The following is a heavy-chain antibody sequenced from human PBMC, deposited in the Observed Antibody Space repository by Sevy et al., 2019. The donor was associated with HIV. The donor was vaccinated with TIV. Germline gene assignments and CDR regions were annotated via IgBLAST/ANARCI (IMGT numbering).Heavy chain of an antibody. V-gene: IGHV3-11*01. CDR1: GLTFSDYY. Sequence: GGSLRLSCSASGLTFSDYYMTWIRQAPGKGLECISYISNSGNTVYYADSVKGRFTVSRDNAKKSLYLQLNSLRDEDTAVYYCARDNYCISGDGCYGYGLDVWGQRTRVTVSS. CDR3: ARDNYCISGDGCYGYGLDV. J-gene: IGHJ6*02. CDR2: ISNSGNTV. D-gene: IGHD2-2*01.